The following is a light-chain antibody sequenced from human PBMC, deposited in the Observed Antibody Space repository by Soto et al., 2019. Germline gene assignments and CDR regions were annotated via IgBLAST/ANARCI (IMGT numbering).Light chain of an antibody. V-gene: IGKV3-15*01. J-gene: IGKJ2*01. Sequence: EIVMTQSPATLSVSPGERATLSCRASQSVSSNLAWSQQKPGQAPRLLIYGASTRATGIPARFSGSGSGTEFTLTISSLQSEDCAVYYCQQYNNWPPYTFGQGTKLEIK. CDR1: QSVSSN. CDR3: QQYNNWPPYT. CDR2: GAS.